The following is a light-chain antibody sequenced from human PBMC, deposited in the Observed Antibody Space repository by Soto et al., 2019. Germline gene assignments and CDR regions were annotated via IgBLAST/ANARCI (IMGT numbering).Light chain of an antibody. CDR3: CSYAGSYTFYV. CDR2: DVS. CDR1: GSDVGGYNH. J-gene: IGLJ1*01. Sequence: QSVLTQPRSLSGSPGQSVTISCTGAGSDVGGYNHVSWYQQHPGKAPKLMIYDVSKRPSGVPDRFSGSKSGNTASLTISGLQADDEADYYCCSYAGSYTFYVFGTGTKVTVL. V-gene: IGLV2-11*01.